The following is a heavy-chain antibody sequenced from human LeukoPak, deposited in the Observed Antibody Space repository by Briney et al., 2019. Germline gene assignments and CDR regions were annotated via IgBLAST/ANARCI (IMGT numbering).Heavy chain of an antibody. CDR3: AKDRGIVSDY. D-gene: IGHD2-15*01. CDR2: IKQDGNEK. V-gene: IGHV3-7*03. Sequence: GGSLRLSCAASGFSVGSFWMNWVRQAPGKGLEWVANIKQDGNEKYYMDSVKGRFTISRDNSKNTLYLQMNSLRVEDTAVYYCAKDRGIVSDYWGQGTLVTVSS. CDR1: GFSVGSFW. J-gene: IGHJ4*02.